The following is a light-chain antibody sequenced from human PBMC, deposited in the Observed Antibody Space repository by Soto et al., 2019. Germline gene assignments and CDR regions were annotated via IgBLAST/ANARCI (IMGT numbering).Light chain of an antibody. J-gene: IGKJ3*01. CDR2: TAS. Sequence: DIQVTQSPSSLSASVGDRVTITCRASQNIRTYLNWYQQRPGKPPKLLIHTASTLQSGVPSRFSGSGSGTDFTLTISSVEPEDFAVYYCQQYGASPFTFGPGTRVEI. CDR3: QQYGASPFT. CDR1: QNIRTY. V-gene: IGKV1-39*01.